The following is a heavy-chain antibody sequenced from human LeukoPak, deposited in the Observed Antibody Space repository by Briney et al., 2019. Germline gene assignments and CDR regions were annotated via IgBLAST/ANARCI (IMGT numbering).Heavy chain of an antibody. V-gene: IGHV4-59*12. CDR2: IYYTGST. CDR3: ARGLSDVY. Sequence: SETLSLTCTVTGDSISNNFWNWIRQPPGQGLEWIGYIYYTGSTNYNPSLKSRVTISIDTSKNQFSLILSSVTAADTAVYYCARGLSDVYWGQGTLVTVSS. J-gene: IGHJ4*02. CDR1: GDSISNNF.